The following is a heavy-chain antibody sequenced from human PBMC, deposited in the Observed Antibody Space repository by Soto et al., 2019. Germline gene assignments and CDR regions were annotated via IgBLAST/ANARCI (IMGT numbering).Heavy chain of an antibody. CDR1: GFTFSSYA. D-gene: IGHD1-1*01. CDR2: ISYDGSNK. CDR3: ARDRLRYNWNDFPYYYYGMDV. V-gene: IGHV3-30-3*01. J-gene: IGHJ6*02. Sequence: QVQLVESGGGVVQPGRSLRLSCAASGFTFSSYAMHWVRQAPGKGLEWVAVISYDGSNKYYADSVKGRFTISRDNSKKTLYLKMNSLRAEDTAVYYCARDRLRYNWNDFPYYYYGMDVWGQGTTVTVSS.